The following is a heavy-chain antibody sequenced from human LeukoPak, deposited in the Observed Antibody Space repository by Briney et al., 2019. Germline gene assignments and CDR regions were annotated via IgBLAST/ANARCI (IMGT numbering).Heavy chain of an antibody. CDR3: ARVDARDGYNSGAFDI. D-gene: IGHD5-24*01. Sequence: SVKVSCKASGGTFSSYAISWVRQAPGQGLEWMGGIIPIFGTANYAQKFQGRVTITTDESTSTAYMELSSLRSEDTAVYYCARVDARDGYNSGAFDIWGQGTMVTVSS. CDR2: IIPIFGTA. V-gene: IGHV1-69*05. CDR1: GGTFSSYA. J-gene: IGHJ3*02.